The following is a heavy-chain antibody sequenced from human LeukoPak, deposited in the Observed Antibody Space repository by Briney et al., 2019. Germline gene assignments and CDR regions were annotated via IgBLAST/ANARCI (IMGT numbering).Heavy chain of an antibody. CDR2: IRSNNDGGTT. CDR1: GFTFNTYS. Sequence: PGGSLRLSCAASGFTFNTYSMNWVRQAPGKGLEWVGRIRSNNDGGTTDLAAPLKGRFTMSRDDSKNTVYLQMDRLKSEDTAVYYCTTDMDWDGGDYWGQGTLVTVSS. V-gene: IGHV3-15*01. D-gene: IGHD3/OR15-3a*01. J-gene: IGHJ4*02. CDR3: TTDMDWDGGDY.